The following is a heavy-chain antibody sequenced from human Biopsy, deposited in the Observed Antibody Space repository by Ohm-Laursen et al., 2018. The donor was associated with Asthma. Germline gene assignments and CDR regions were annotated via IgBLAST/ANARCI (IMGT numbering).Heavy chain of an antibody. Sequence: SLRLSCTASGFTFRSYAVHWVRQAPGKGLEWVAVGGSYYDGGLKYYADSVNGRFTVSRDDSKNTLYLQMNSLRPDDTAVYYCARDVMEWYLPAFDYWGQGTLVTVSS. CDR1: GFTFRSYA. CDR2: GGSYYDGGLK. CDR3: ARDVMEWYLPAFDY. V-gene: IGHV3-30-3*01. D-gene: IGHD3-3*01. J-gene: IGHJ4*02.